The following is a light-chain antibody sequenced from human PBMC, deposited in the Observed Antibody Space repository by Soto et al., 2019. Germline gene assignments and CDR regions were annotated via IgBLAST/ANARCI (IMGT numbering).Light chain of an antibody. CDR2: DAS. CDR3: QQRDTWPFT. V-gene: IGKV3-11*01. CDR1: ETVGSD. J-gene: IGKJ2*01. Sequence: EIVLTQSPATLSLSPGERATLYCRASETVGSDLGWYQQKPGQAPRLVMYDASKRATDIPASFSGSGSGTDFTLTISSLEAEDVAVYYCQQRDTWPFTFGHGTKVESK.